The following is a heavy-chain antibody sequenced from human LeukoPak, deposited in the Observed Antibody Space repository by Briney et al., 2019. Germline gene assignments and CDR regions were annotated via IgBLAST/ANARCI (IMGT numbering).Heavy chain of an antibody. Sequence: PGGSLRLSCAASGFTFSSYWMHWVRQDPGKGLVWVSRINSDGSSTSYADSVKGRFTISRDNAKNTLYLQMNRLRAEDQAVYYFARALAXAXTGGXHWGQGTLVT. D-gene: IGHD3-16*01. CDR1: GFTFSSYW. CDR2: INSDGSST. J-gene: IGHJ4*02. CDR3: ARALAXAXTGGXH. V-gene: IGHV3-74*01.